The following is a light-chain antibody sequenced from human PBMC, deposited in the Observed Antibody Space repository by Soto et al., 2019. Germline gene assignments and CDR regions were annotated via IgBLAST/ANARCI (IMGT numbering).Light chain of an antibody. Sequence: HSALTQPASVSGSPGQSITISCTGTSSDVGGYSFVAWYQQHPGKAPKLMIYDVNNRPSGVSNRFSGPKSGNTASLTISGLQAEDEADYYCSSYTSSSTYVFGNGTKVTVL. J-gene: IGLJ1*01. CDR3: SSYTSSSTYV. CDR1: SSDVGGYSF. V-gene: IGLV2-14*03. CDR2: DVN.